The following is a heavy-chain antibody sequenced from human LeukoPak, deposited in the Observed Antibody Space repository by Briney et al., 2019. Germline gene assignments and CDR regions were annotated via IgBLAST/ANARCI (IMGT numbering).Heavy chain of an antibody. J-gene: IGHJ2*01. D-gene: IGHD6-19*01. V-gene: IGHV3-23*01. CDR3: AKVKVSIAVASYWYFDL. Sequence: PGGSLRLSCAASGFTFSSYSMSWVRQAPGKGLEWVSAFSGSGGSTYYADSVRGRFTISRDNSKTTLNLQMNSLRAEDTAVYYCAKVKVSIAVASYWYFDLWGRGTLVTVSS. CDR2: FSGSGGST. CDR1: GFTFSSYS.